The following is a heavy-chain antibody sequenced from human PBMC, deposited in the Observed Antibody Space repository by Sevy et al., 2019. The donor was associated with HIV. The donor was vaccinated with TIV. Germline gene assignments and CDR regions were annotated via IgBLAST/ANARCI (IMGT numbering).Heavy chain of an antibody. CDR1: GFTFSSYS. CDR2: ISSSSSYI. V-gene: IGHV3-21*01. CDR3: ARGDIVNWFDP. D-gene: IGHD2-15*01. J-gene: IGHJ5*02. Sequence: GGSLRLSCAASGFTFSSYSMNWVRQAPGKGLEWVSSISSSSSYIYYADSVKGRFTISRDNAKNSLYLQINSLRAEDTAVYYCARGDIVNWFDPWGQGTLVTVSS.